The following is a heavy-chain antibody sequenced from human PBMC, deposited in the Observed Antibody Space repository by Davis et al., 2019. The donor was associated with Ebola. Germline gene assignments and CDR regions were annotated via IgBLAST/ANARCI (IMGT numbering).Heavy chain of an antibody. V-gene: IGHV3-43*02. CDR1: GFTFDDYA. J-gene: IGHJ4*02. D-gene: IGHD7-27*01. Sequence: GESLKISCAASGFTFDDYAMHWVRQAPGKGLEWVSLISRDGGSTYYADSVKGRFTISRDNSKNSLYLQMNSLRTEDTALYYCVPSGYFDYWGQGTLVTVS. CDR2: ISRDGGST. CDR3: VPSGYFDY.